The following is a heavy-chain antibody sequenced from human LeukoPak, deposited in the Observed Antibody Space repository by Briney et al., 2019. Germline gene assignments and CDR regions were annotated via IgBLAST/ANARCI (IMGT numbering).Heavy chain of an antibody. CDR1: GYTFTSYD. V-gene: IGHV1-8*01. Sequence: SVKVSCKASGYTFTSYDINWVRQATGQGLEWMGWMNPNSGNTGYAQKFQGRVTMTRNTSISTAYMELSSLRSEDTAVYYCARRVPVVAATRRAYYYGMDVWGQGTTVTVSS. J-gene: IGHJ6*02. CDR2: MNPNSGNT. CDR3: ARRVPVVAATRRAYYYGMDV. D-gene: IGHD2-15*01.